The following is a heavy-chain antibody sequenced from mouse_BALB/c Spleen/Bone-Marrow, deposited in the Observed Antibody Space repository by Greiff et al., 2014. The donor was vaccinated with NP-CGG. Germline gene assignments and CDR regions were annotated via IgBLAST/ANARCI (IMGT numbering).Heavy chain of an antibody. CDR2: INPSNGRT. Sequence: QVQLQQSGAELVKPGASVKPSCKASGYTFTSYWMHWVKQRPGQGLEWIGEINPSNGRTNYNEKFKSKATLTLDKSSSTAYMQLSSLTSEDSAVYYCSREESLGDAMDYWGQGTSVTVSS. D-gene: IGHD4-1*01. J-gene: IGHJ4*01. CDR1: GYTFTSYW. CDR3: SREESLGDAMDY. V-gene: IGHV1S81*02.